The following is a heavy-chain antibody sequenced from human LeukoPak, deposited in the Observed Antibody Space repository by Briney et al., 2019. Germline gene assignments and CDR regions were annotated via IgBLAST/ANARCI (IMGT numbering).Heavy chain of an antibody. D-gene: IGHD3-10*01. CDR3: ARQTGSGLFSLP. V-gene: IGHV4-39*01. Sequence: SETLSLTCTVSGDSISSSNCYWGWIRQPPGKGLEWIGSIYFSGGTYYNASLKSRVTISVDTSKNQFSLKLSSVTAADTAVYYCARQTGSGLFSLPGGRGTLVTVSS. J-gene: IGHJ4*02. CDR1: GDSISSSNCY. CDR2: IYFSGGT.